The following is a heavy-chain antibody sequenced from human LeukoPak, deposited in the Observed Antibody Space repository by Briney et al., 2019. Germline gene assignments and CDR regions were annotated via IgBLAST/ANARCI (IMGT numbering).Heavy chain of an antibody. CDR3: ARATVRLHSPTYNSMNWFDP. J-gene: IGHJ5*02. CDR2: INPSGGGT. V-gene: IGHV1-46*01. CDR1: GYTFTNYF. Sequence: GASVKVSCKASGYTFTNYFMHWVRQAPGQGLEWMGVINPSGGGTTYAQRFQGRVTMTRDTSTSTVHMELSSLRSEDTAVYYCARATVRLHSPTYNSMNWFDPWGQGTLVTVSS. D-gene: IGHD1-1*01.